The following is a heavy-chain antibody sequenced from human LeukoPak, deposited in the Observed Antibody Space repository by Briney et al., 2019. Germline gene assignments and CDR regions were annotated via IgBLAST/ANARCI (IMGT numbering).Heavy chain of an antibody. J-gene: IGHJ4*02. Sequence: GGSLRLSCAASGFTFSSCAMHWVRQAPGKGLEWVAIISYDGSNQYYADSVKGRFTISRDNSKNTLYLQMNSLRAEDTAVYYCARVSHYDIVTGVFPHPDHWGQGTLVTVSS. CDR2: ISYDGSNQ. D-gene: IGHD3-9*01. V-gene: IGHV3-30-3*01. CDR1: GFTFSSCA. CDR3: ARVSHYDIVTGVFPHPDH.